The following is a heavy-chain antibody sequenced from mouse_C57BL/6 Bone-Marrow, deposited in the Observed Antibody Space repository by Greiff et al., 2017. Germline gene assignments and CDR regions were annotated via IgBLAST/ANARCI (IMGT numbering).Heavy chain of an antibody. V-gene: IGHV1-52*01. J-gene: IGHJ4*01. D-gene: IGHD2-1*01. Sequence: QVQLQQPGAELVRPGSSVKLSCKASGYTFTSYWMHWVKQRPIQGLEWIGNIDPSDSETHYNQKFKDKATLTVDKSSSTAYMQLSSLTSEDSAVYYCARRGYYGNWEAMDYWGQGTSVTVSS. CDR1: GYTFTSYW. CDR3: ARRGYYGNWEAMDY. CDR2: IDPSDSET.